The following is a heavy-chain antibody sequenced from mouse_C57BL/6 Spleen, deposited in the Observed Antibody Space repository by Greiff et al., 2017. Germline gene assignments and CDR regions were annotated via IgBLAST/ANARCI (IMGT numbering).Heavy chain of an antibody. J-gene: IGHJ3*01. CDR2: ISSGSSTI. Sequence: EVKLVESGGGLVKPGGSLKLSCAASGFTFSDYGMHWVRQAPGKGLEWVAYISSGSSTIYYADKVKGRFTISRDNAKNTLFLQMTSLRSEDTAMYYCARPPYSNYGGAWFAYWGQGTLVTVSA. CDR3: ARPPYSNYGGAWFAY. CDR1: GFTFSDYG. V-gene: IGHV5-17*01. D-gene: IGHD2-5*01.